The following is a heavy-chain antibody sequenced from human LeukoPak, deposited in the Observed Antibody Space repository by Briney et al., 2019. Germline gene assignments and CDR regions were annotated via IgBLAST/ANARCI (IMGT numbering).Heavy chain of an antibody. D-gene: IGHD2-21*01. CDR3: ARAGGSYSPSDY. V-gene: IGHV1-69*13. Sequence: ASVKVSCKASGGTFSSYAISWVRQAPGQGLEWMGGIIPIFGTANYAQKFQGRVTITADESTSTAYMELSSLRSDDTAVFYCARAGGSYSPSDYWGQGTLVTVSS. J-gene: IGHJ4*02. CDR1: GGTFSSYA. CDR2: IIPIFGTA.